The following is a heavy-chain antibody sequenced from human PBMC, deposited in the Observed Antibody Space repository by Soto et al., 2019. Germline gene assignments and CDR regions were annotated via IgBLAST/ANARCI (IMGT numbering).Heavy chain of an antibody. D-gene: IGHD3-22*01. CDR3: TRGGFYYYDSSGYYDY. Sequence: PSETLSLTCTVSGGSISSSSYYWGWIRQPPGKGLEWIGSIYYSGSTNYNPSLKSRVTISVDTSKNQFSLKLTSVTAADTAVYFRTRGGFYYYDSSGYYDYWGQGALVTVSS. CDR2: IYYSGST. J-gene: IGHJ4*02. CDR1: GGSISSSSYY. V-gene: IGHV4-39*07.